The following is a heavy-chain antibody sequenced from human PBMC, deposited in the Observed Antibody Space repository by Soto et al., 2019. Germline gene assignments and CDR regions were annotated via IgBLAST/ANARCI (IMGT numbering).Heavy chain of an antibody. V-gene: IGHV3-48*03. J-gene: IGHJ4*02. Sequence: EVQLVESGGGLVQPGGSLRLSCAASGFTFSSYEMIWVRQAPGKGLESISYVDTSGSPIYYADSVKGRFTISRDNAKKSLFLQMNSLRVEDTAFYYCVGAKLNYASDSWGQGTLVTVAS. CDR3: VGAKLNYASDS. CDR2: VDTSGSPI. CDR1: GFTFSSYE. D-gene: IGHD1-7*01.